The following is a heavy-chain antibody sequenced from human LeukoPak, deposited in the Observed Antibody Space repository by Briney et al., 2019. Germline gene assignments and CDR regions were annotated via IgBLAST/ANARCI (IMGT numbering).Heavy chain of an antibody. D-gene: IGHD5-18*01. V-gene: IGHV3-33*01. CDR2: IWYDGSNK. Sequence: PGGSLRLSCAASGFTFSSYGMHWVRQAPGKGLEWVAVIWYDGSNKYHADSVKGRFTISRDNSKNTLYLQMNSLRAEDTAVYYCARDGGYSDGTGGTFDYWGQRTLVTVSS. CDR1: GFTFSSYG. CDR3: ARDGGYSDGTGGTFDY. J-gene: IGHJ4*02.